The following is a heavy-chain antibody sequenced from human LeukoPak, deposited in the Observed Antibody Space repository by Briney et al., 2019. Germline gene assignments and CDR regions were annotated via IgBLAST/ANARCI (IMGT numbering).Heavy chain of an antibody. CDR2: ISGSVSDSVSTI. D-gene: IGHD6-19*01. CDR1: GFTSSSYE. V-gene: IGHV3-48*03. CDR3: ARVSRSGWWDDY. Sequence: GGSLRLSCAASGFTSSSYEMNWVRQAPGKGLEWVSYISGSVSDSVSTIYYADSVKGRFTISRDNAKNSLYLQMNSLRAEDTAVYYCARVSRSGWWDDYWGQGTLVTVSS. J-gene: IGHJ4*02.